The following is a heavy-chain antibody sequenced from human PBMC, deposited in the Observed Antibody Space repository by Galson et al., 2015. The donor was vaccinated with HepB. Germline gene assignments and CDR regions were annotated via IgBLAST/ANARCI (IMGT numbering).Heavy chain of an antibody. CDR3: ARDRLKGYCSTTSCQGLYGMDV. J-gene: IGHJ6*02. D-gene: IGHD2-2*01. Sequence: SLRLSCAASGFTFNSYSMNWVRQAPGKGLEWVSSIRSSSSYIYYADSVKGRFTISRDNSKNTLYLQVNSLRAEDTAVYYCARDRLKGYCSTTSCQGLYGMDVWGQGTTVTVSS. CDR1: GFTFNSYS. V-gene: IGHV3-21*01. CDR2: IRSSSSYI.